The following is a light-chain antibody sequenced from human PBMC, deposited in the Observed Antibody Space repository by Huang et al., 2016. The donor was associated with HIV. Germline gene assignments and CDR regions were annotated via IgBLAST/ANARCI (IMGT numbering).Light chain of an antibody. CDR1: QDITND. Sequence: AIQLTQSTSSLSASVGDRVNITCRASQDITNDVVWYPQKPWKAPKLLSSAASTLRSGVPSRFRGSGSGTDFTLTISSLQPEDFATYFCLQDFTYPRTFGQGTRVEI. CDR2: AAS. J-gene: IGKJ1*01. V-gene: IGKV1-6*02. CDR3: LQDFTYPRT.